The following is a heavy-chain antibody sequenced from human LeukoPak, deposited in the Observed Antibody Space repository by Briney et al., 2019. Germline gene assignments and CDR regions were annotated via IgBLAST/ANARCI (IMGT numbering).Heavy chain of an antibody. J-gene: IGHJ6*02. V-gene: IGHV3-23*01. CDR3: AKDLSHSGYDSYYYYGMDV. D-gene: IGHD5-12*01. CDR2: ISGSGGST. Sequence: GGSLRLSCAASGFTFSSYAMSWVRQAPGKGLEWVSAISGSGGSTYSADSVKGRVTISRDNSKNTLYLQMNSLRAEDTAVYYCAKDLSHSGYDSYYYYGMDVWGQGTTVTVSS. CDR1: GFTFSSYA.